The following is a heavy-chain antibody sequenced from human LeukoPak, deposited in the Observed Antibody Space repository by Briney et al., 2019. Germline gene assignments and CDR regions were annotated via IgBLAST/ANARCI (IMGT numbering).Heavy chain of an antibody. CDR3: ARQVKEYFDWLPRGYFDY. Sequence: SETLSLTCTVSGYSIGNGYFWGWIRQPPGKGLEWIGNIYRTGTTFQNPSLQSRVSMSVDTSKNTFSLNLKSVIAADTAMYYCARQVKEYFDWLPRGYFDYWGQGVLVSVSS. CDR1: GYSIGNGYF. V-gene: IGHV4-38-2*02. J-gene: IGHJ4*02. CDR2: IYRTGTT. D-gene: IGHD3-9*01.